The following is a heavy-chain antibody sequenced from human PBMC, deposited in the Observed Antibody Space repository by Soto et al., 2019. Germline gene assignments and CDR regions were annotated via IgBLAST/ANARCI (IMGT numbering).Heavy chain of an antibody. D-gene: IGHD5-18*01. V-gene: IGHV5-51*01. Sequence: PGKPLQISCKGAGDSFVSYWIAWVRQMPGKGLEWMGSIYPGDSDTTYSPSIQGQVTISADKSSTTVYLQWNTLKASDTAMYYCAKTDGYEVEYWGQGTQVTVSS. CDR1: GDSFVSYW. CDR3: AKTDGYEVEY. CDR2: IYPGDSDT. J-gene: IGHJ4*02.